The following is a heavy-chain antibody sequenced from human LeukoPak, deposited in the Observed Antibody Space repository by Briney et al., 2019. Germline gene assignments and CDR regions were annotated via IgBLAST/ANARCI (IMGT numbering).Heavy chain of an antibody. CDR1: GFTFSSYS. Sequence: GGSLRLSCAASGFTFSSYSMNWVRQAPGKGLEWVSSISSSSSYIYYADSVKGRFTIPRDNAKNSLYLQMNSLRAEDTAVYYCARDHGYSGYDGLYCSGGSCFNWFDPWGQGTLVTVSS. D-gene: IGHD2-15*01. J-gene: IGHJ5*02. CDR3: ARDHGYSGYDGLYCSGGSCFNWFDP. CDR2: ISSSSSYI. V-gene: IGHV3-21*01.